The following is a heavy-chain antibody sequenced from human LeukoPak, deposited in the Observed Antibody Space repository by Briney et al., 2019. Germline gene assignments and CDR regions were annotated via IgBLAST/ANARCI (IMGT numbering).Heavy chain of an antibody. CDR2: INHSGST. V-gene: IGHV4-34*01. D-gene: IGHD1-1*01. Sequence: PSETLSLTCAVYGGSFNAYYWSWIRQPPGKGLEWIGEINHSGSTSYNSSLKSRVTISVDTSKNQFSLKLSSVTAADTAIYYCARATLQLERRPFDYWGQGTLVTVSS. J-gene: IGHJ4*02. CDR3: ARATLQLERRPFDY. CDR1: GGSFNAYY.